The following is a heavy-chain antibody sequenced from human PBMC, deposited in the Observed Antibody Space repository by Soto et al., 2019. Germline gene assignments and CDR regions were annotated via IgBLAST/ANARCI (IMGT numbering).Heavy chain of an antibody. Sequence: SETLSLTCGVSGGSLSGATYSWNWIRQPPGKGLEWIGYIFPSGTTYYNPSLKSRVTISIDVSKNQFSLSLRSLTAADTADYYCARSREFDYWSQGTLVTVSS. CDR2: IFPSGTT. CDR3: ARSREFDY. V-gene: IGHV4-30-2*01. J-gene: IGHJ4*02. CDR1: GGSLSGATYS.